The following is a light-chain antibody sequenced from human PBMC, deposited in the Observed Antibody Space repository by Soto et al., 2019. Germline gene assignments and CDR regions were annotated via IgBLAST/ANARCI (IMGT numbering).Light chain of an antibody. J-gene: IGKJ5*01. CDR3: QQSYNIPPIT. CDR2: GAS. V-gene: IGKV1-39*01. CDR1: QDISNS. Sequence: DIQMTQSPSSLSASVGDRVTITCRASQDISNSLNWYQQKPGKPPKVLIYGASTLPGGVTSRFSGGWSETEFTLTISSLQPEDFATYYCQQSYNIPPITFGQGTRLEIK.